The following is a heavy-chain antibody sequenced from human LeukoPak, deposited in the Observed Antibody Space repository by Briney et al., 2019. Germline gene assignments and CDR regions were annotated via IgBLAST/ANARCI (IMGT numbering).Heavy chain of an antibody. Sequence: GGSLRLSCAASGFTFSRYSMNWVRQAPGKGLEWVSSISSSSSYIYHADSVKGRFTISRDNAKNSLYLQMDSLRVDDTAVYYCARDVRGYCSTTSCSPYFWGQGTLVTVSS. CDR1: GFTFSRYS. J-gene: IGHJ4*02. CDR3: ARDVRGYCSTTSCSPYF. V-gene: IGHV3-21*01. CDR2: ISSSSSYI. D-gene: IGHD2-2*01.